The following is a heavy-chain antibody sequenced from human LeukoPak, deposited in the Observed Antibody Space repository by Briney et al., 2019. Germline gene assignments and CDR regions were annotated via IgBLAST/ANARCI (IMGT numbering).Heavy chain of an antibody. CDR3: AKDGAWLRFDD. Sequence: GGSLRLSCAGSGFPFSSHGMNWVRQAPGKGLEWVSGISPGGPTYYADSVKGRFTISRDDSRNTLYLQMKNLRAEDTAIYYCAKDGAWLRFDDWGQGILVTVSS. CDR1: GFPFSSHG. CDR2: ISPGGPT. V-gene: IGHV3-23*01. D-gene: IGHD5-12*01. J-gene: IGHJ4*02.